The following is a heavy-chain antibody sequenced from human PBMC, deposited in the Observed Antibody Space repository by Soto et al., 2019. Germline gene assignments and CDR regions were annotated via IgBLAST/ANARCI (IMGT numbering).Heavy chain of an antibody. Sequence: EVQLLESGGGLVQPGGSLRLSCAASGFTSSSYAMSWVRQAPEKGLEWVSGISGSGGSTYYADSVKGRFTISRDNSKNTLYLQINSLRAEDTAVYYCAKDRTITMIVVPHAFDIWGRGTMVTVSS. CDR3: AKDRTITMIVVPHAFDI. J-gene: IGHJ3*02. CDR2: ISGSGGST. D-gene: IGHD3-22*01. CDR1: GFTSSSYA. V-gene: IGHV3-23*01.